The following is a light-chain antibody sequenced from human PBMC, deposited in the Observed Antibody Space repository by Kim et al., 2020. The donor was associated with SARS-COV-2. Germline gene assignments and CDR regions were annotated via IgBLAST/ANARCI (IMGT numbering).Light chain of an antibody. V-gene: IGKV3-11*01. CDR2: DAS. CDR3: QQRGSWPPALT. J-gene: IGKJ4*01. Sequence: GKGATRPGRVSRSVGIKLALYQQTAGQSPRLLIYDASIRATGNPDRCSGRGSWTDFTLTIGSLEPRDLAIYYCQQRGSWPPALTFGGGTKVDIK. CDR1: RSVGIK.